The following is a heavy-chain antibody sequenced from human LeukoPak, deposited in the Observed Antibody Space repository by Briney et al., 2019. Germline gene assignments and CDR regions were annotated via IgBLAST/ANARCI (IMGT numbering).Heavy chain of an antibody. CDR1: GHSISSGSYY. CDR3: ARGASSSSAIGYYYYYMDV. J-gene: IGHJ6*03. CDR2: MYTSGSS. V-gene: IGHV4-61*02. D-gene: IGHD6-6*01. Sequence: SQTLSLTCTVSGHSISSGSYYWSWIRQPAGKGLEWIGRMYTSGSSNYNPSLKSRVTISVDTSKNQFSLKLNSVTAADTAVYYCARGASSSSAIGYYYYYMDVWGKGTTVTVSS.